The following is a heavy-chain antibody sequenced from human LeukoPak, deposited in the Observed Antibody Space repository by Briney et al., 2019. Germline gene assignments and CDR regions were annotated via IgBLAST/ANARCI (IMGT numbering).Heavy chain of an antibody. CDR3: AKDIDAGIAAPINWFDP. CDR2: ISWNSGSI. CDR1: GFTFDDYA. D-gene: IGHD6-13*01. V-gene: IGHV3-9*01. J-gene: IGHJ5*02. Sequence: GGSLRLSCAASGFTFDDYAMHWVRQAPGKGLEWVSGISWNSGSIGYADSVKGRFTISRDNAKNSLYLQMNSLRAEDTALYYCAKDIDAGIAAPINWFDPWGQGTLVTVSS.